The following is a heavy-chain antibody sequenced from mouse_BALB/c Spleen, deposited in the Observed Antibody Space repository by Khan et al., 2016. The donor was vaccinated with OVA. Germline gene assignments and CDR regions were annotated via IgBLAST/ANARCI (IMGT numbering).Heavy chain of an antibody. V-gene: IGHV5-6*01. D-gene: IGHD1-1*01. J-gene: IGHJ3*01. Sequence: EVELVESGGDLVKPGGSLKLSCAASGFTFSTYGMSWVRQTPDKRLEWVATVSTGGSYPYYQASVKGRFTISRDNAKNHLYLLRSGLKSEDTAMFYGTRLAYYYDCEGFAYWGQGTLVTVSA. CDR1: GFTFSTYG. CDR2: VSTGGSYP. CDR3: TRLAYYYDCEGFAY.